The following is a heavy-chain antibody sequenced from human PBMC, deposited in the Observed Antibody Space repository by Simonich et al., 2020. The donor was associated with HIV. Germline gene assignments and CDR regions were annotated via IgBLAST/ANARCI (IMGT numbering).Heavy chain of an antibody. CDR3: AKVGATTAIIDY. D-gene: IGHD1-26*01. V-gene: IGHV4-39*02. Sequence: QLQLQESGPGLVKPSETLSLTCTVSGGSISSSSYYWDWFRQPPGKGLEWIGSIFYSGSTYYNPSLKRRVTISVDTSKNHFSLKLSSVTAADTAVYYCAKVGATTAIIDYWGQGTLVTVSS. CDR1: GGSISSSSYY. J-gene: IGHJ4*02. CDR2: IFYSGST.